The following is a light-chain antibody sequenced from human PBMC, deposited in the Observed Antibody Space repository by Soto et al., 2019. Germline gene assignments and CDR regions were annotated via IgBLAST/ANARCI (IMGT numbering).Light chain of an antibody. J-gene: IGLJ2*01. V-gene: IGLV2-8*01. CDR3: SSHAGARHSL. Sequence: QSVLTQPPSASGSPGQSVTISCTGTTSDYVSWYQQYPGKAPKLMIYDVTKRPSRVADRFSGSKSGTTASLTVSGLQAEDEADYFCSSHAGARHSLFGGGTKLTVL. CDR2: DVT. CDR1: TSDY.